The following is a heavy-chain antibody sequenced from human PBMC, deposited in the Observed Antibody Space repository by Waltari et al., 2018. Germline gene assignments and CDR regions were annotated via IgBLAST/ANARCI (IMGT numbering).Heavy chain of an antibody. CDR3: ARHLYSIDYLELGN. V-gene: IGHV3-23*01. J-gene: IGHJ4*02. CDR1: GFNFISYA. Sequence: EVHLLESGGGLAQPGGSLRLSCAASGFNFISYAMSWVRQAPGKGREWGAGISDSGVITKYADSVKGRFTVSRDNSKNTVFLQLNSLRAEDTAIYYCARHLYSIDYLELGNWGQGTLVTVSS. CDR2: ISDSGVIT. D-gene: IGHD3-22*01.